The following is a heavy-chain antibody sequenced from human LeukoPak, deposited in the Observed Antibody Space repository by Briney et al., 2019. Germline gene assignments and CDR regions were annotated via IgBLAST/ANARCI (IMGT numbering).Heavy chain of an antibody. CDR1: GYSFTSYW. J-gene: IGHJ4*02. CDR3: ARRYYYGSGSCYKNHFDY. V-gene: IGHV5-51*01. CDR2: IYPSDSDT. Sequence: GESLKISCKGSGYSFTSYWIGWVRQMPGKGLEWMGIIYPSDSDTRYSPSFQGQVTISADKSISTAYLQWSSLKASDTAMYYCARRYYYGSGSCYKNHFDYWGQGTLVTVSS. D-gene: IGHD3-10*01.